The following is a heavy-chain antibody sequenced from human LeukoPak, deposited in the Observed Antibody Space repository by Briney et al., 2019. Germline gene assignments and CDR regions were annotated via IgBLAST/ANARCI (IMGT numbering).Heavy chain of an antibody. CDR1: GSTLTEFS. D-gene: IGHD6-6*01. V-gene: IGHV1-24*01. CDR3: VRGRTGSIATAGRY. CDR2: LDPEDGET. Sequence: ASVKVSCKLSGSTLTEFSIHWVRQAHGKGLEWLGGLDPEDGETILSQKFQDRVALTADTSTSTAYMDMSRLRSEDTAVYFCVRGRTGSIATAGRYWRRGTLVTVSS. J-gene: IGHJ4*02.